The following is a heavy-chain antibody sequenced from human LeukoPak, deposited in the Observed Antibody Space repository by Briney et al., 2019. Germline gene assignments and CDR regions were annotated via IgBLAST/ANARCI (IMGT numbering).Heavy chain of an antibody. D-gene: IGHD3-10*01. J-gene: IGHJ4*02. CDR1: GYTFTSYG. Sequence: ASVKVSCKAPGYTFTSYGISWVRQAPGQGLEWMGWISAYNGNTNYAQKLQGRVTMTTDTSTSTAYMELRSLRSDDTAVYYCARGVVYGSGMVPFDYWGQGTLVTVSS. CDR3: ARGVVYGSGMVPFDY. CDR2: ISAYNGNT. V-gene: IGHV1-18*04.